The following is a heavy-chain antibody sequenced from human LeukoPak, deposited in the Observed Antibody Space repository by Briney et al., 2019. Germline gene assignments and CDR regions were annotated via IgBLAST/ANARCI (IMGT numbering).Heavy chain of an antibody. CDR2: ICSAGDT. V-gene: IGHV3-13*01. D-gene: IGHD2-8*01. Sequence: GGSLRLSCAASGYTFRTYDMYWVRQATGKGLEWVSSICSAGDTYYEGSLKGRFTISRDNVKNSLYLQMNSLRDGDTAVYYCVRGGDNGFDCWGEGTVVTVSS. CDR3: VRGGDNGFDC. CDR1: GYTFRTYD. J-gene: IGHJ4*02.